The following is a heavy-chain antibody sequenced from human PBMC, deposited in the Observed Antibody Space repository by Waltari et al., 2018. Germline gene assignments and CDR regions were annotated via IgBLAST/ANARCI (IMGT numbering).Heavy chain of an antibody. Sequence: VQLQQWGAGLLKPSETLSLTCAVHGGAFSGYYWSWIRQPPGKGLEWIGEINHSGSTNYNPSLKSRVTISVDTSKNQFSLKLSSVTAADTAVYYCARVSGSGDYWGQGTLVTVSS. CDR2: INHSGST. J-gene: IGHJ4*02. CDR3: ARVSGSGDY. V-gene: IGHV4-34*01. CDR1: GGAFSGYY.